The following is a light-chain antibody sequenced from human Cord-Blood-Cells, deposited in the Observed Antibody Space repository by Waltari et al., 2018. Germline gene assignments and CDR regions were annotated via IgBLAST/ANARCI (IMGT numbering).Light chain of an antibody. CDR2: DVS. Sequence: QSALTQPASVSGSPGQSITTSCTGTSSDVGGYNYVSWYQQHPGKAPKLMIYDVSNRPSVVSNRFAGSKSGNTASLTISGLQAEDEADYYCSSYTSSSVVFGGGTKLTVL. CDR1: SSDVGGYNY. J-gene: IGLJ2*01. CDR3: SSYTSSSVV. V-gene: IGLV2-14*01.